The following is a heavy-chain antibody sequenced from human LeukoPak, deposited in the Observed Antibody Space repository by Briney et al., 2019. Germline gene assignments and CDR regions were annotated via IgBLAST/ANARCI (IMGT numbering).Heavy chain of an antibody. V-gene: IGHV4-59*01. CDR2: IYYSGST. Sequence: PSETLSITCTVSGGSISSYYWSWIRQPPGKGLEWIGYIYYSGSTNYNPSLKSRVTISVDTSKNQFSLKLSSVTAADTAVYYCARGIKAWGTRGSYFDYWGQGALVTVSS. J-gene: IGHJ4*02. D-gene: IGHD3-16*01. CDR1: GGSISSYY. CDR3: ARGIKAWGTRGSYFDY.